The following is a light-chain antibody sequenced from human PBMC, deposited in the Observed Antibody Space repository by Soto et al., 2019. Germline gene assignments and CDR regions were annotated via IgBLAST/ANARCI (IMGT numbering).Light chain of an antibody. Sequence: EIVLTQSPGTLSLSPGERATLSCRASQSVSSSYLAWYQQKPGQAPRHLIYGASSRAIGIPDRFSGSGSGTDFTLTISRLEPEDFAVYYCQQYGSSPLTVGQGTKVEIK. V-gene: IGKV3-20*01. CDR3: QQYGSSPLT. CDR2: GAS. CDR1: QSVSSSY. J-gene: IGKJ1*01.